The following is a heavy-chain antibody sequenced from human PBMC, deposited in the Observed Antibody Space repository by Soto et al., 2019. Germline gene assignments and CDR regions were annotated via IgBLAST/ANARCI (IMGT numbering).Heavy chain of an antibody. V-gene: IGHV3-30*04. J-gene: IGHJ5*01. D-gene: IGHD3-16*02. CDR3: FIVIWTAHNSTLYS. CDR1: AFTFRGDA. Sequence: GGSWRLPWAASAFTFRGDAMLVFLLVPGKGREWVAVISYDGSNKYYADSVKGRFTISRDNSKNTLYLQMNSLRAEDTAVYYCFIVIWTAHNSTLYS. CDR2: ISYDGSNK.